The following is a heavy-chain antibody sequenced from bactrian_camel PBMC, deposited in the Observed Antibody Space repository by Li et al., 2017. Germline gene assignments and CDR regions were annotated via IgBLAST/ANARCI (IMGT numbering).Heavy chain of an antibody. V-gene: IGHV3S54*01. CDR3: AKDPKMYGGSWLSPDIDH. Sequence: HVQLVESGGGSVQAGGSLRLSCEASGNTDDATCMGWFRQDPGKEREPVATIYLHGPMTWYADSVRGRFAISRDNVKNTLYLQLDSLNTEDTAMYYCAKDPKMYGGSWLSPDIDHWGQGTQVTVS. J-gene: IGHJ4*01. D-gene: IGHD6*01. CDR1: GNTDDATC. CDR2: IYLHGPMT.